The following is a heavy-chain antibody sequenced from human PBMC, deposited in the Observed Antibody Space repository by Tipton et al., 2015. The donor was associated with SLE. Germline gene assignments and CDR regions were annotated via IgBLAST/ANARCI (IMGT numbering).Heavy chain of an antibody. V-gene: IGHV4-59*01. J-gene: IGHJ4*02. CDR1: GGSLSSYY. Sequence: TLSLTCTVSGGSLSSYYWSWIRQPPGKGLGWIGYIYYSGSTNYSPSLKRRVTISVDTSKNQFSLKLSSVTAADTAVYYCARDTIAAELDYWGQGTLVTVSS. CDR3: ARDTIAAELDY. D-gene: IGHD6-13*01. CDR2: IYYSGST.